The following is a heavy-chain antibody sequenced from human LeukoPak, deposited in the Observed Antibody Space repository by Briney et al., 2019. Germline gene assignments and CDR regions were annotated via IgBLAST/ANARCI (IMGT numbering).Heavy chain of an antibody. Sequence: AGGSLRLSCAASGFTFSDYHMSWIRQAPGKGLEWVSYISSSGSTIYYADSVKGRFTISRDNAKNSLYLQMNSLRAEDTAVYYCARVGDIVVVPAAPDPWGQGTLVTVSS. CDR2: ISSSGSTI. V-gene: IGHV3-11*01. D-gene: IGHD2-2*01. J-gene: IGHJ5*02. CDR1: GFTFSDYH. CDR3: ARVGDIVVVPAAPDP.